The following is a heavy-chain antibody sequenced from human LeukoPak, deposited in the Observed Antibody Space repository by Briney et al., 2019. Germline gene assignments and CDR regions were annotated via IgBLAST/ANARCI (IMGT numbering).Heavy chain of an antibody. CDR2: IYYSGST. Sequence: SVTLSLTCTVSGGSISSYYWSWIRQPPGKGLEWIGYIYYSGSTNYNPSLKSRVTISVDTSKNQFSLKLSSVTAADTAVYYCARGRWAAAAPDYWGQGTLVTVS. D-gene: IGHD6-13*01. J-gene: IGHJ4*02. CDR3: ARGRWAAAAPDY. CDR1: GGSISSYY. V-gene: IGHV4-59*01.